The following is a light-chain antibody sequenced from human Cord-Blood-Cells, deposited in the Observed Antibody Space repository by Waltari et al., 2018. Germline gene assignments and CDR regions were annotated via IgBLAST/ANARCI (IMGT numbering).Light chain of an antibody. CDR2: EVS. Sequence: DIVMTQTPLSLSVTPGQPASISCKSSQSLLHSDGKTYCYLYLQKPGEPPQLLSYEVSNRFSGVPDRFSGSGSGTDFTLKISRVEAEDVGVYYCMQSIQLPRTFGQGTKVEIK. CDR3: MQSIQLPRT. J-gene: IGKJ1*01. V-gene: IGKV2D-29*01. CDR1: QSLLHSDGKTY.